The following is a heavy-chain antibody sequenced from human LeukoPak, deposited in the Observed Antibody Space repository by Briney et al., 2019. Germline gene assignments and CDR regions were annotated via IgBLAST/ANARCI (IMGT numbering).Heavy chain of an antibody. Sequence: GGSLRLSCAASGFTFSSYEMSWVRQAPGKGLEWISAISGSSSNVYYAASVRGRFTISRDNAENSLYLQLNTMRAEDTAVYYCARGFRDTAMFLDYWGQGTLVTVSS. CDR2: ISGSSSNV. CDR1: GFTFSSYE. CDR3: ARGFRDTAMFLDY. J-gene: IGHJ4*02. V-gene: IGHV3-48*03. D-gene: IGHD5-18*01.